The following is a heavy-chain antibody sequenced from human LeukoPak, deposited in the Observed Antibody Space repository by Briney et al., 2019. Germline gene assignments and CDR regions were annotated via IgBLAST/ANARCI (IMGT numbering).Heavy chain of an antibody. Sequence: KPSETLSLTCAVYGGSFSGYYWSWIRQPPGKGLEWIGEINHSGSTNYNPSLKSRVTISVDTSKNQFSLKLSSVTAADTAVYYCAKATGYLLWGQGTLVTVSS. CDR1: GGSFSGYY. D-gene: IGHD1-14*01. J-gene: IGHJ4*02. CDR3: AKATGYLL. V-gene: IGHV4-34*01. CDR2: INHSGST.